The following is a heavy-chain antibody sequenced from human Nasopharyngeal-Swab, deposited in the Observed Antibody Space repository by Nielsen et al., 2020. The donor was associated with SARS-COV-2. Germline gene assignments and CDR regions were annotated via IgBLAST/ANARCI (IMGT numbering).Heavy chain of an antibody. CDR2: IYYSGST. J-gene: IGHJ4*02. CDR1: GGSISSYY. Sequence: LRLSCTVPGGSISSYYWSWIRQPPGRGLEWIGYIYYSGSTNYNPSLKSRVTISVDTSKNQFSLKLSSVTAADTAVYYCARGGRGIFGVVTNFDYWGQGTLVTVSS. D-gene: IGHD3-3*01. CDR3: ARGGRGIFGVVTNFDY. V-gene: IGHV4-59*01.